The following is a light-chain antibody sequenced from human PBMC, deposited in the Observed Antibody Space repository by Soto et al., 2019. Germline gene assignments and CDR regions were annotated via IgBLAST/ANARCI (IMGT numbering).Light chain of an antibody. Sequence: IQLTQSPSFLSASVGDRVTITCRASQAITNYLAWYQQRPGKAPNLLIHAASTLHSGVPSRFSGSGYGTDFTLTISNLQPEDSATYFCQQYNSYPATFGPGTNLEIK. V-gene: IGKV1-9*01. CDR1: QAITNY. CDR2: AAS. J-gene: IGKJ2*01. CDR3: QQYNSYPAT.